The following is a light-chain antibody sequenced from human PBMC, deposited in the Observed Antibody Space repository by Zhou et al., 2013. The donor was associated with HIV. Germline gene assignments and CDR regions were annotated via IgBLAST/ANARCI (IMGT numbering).Light chain of an antibody. Sequence: DIQMTQSPSTLSASVGDRVTITCRASQSISSWLAWYQQKPGKAPNLLIYKTSSLESGVPSRFSGSGSGTEFTLTISSLQPDDFATYFCQQYHDFPWTFGNGTTVEVK. CDR3: QQYHDFPWT. CDR1: QSISSW. J-gene: IGKJ1*01. CDR2: KTS. V-gene: IGKV1-5*03.